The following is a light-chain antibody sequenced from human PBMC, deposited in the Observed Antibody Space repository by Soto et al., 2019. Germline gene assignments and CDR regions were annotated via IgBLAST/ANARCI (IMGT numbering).Light chain of an antibody. Sequence: QSALTQPASVSWSPGQSITISCTVTSSDVGGYNYVSWYQQHPGKAPKLMIYEVSNRPSGVSNRFSGSKSGNTASLTISGLQAEDEADYYCSSYTSSSTQVFGTGTKVTVL. CDR2: EVS. V-gene: IGLV2-14*01. J-gene: IGLJ1*01. CDR1: SSDVGGYNY. CDR3: SSYTSSSTQV.